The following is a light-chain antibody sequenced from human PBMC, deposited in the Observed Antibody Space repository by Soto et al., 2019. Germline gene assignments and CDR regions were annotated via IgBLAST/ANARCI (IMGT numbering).Light chain of an antibody. Sequence: EIVLTQSPVTLSLSPGERATLSCRASQSISSYLAWYQQKPGQAPSLIIYGASTRATGIPARFSGSGSGTEFTLTISSLQSEDFAVYYCQQYNNWPPITFGQGTRLEIK. CDR2: GAS. V-gene: IGKV3-15*01. CDR1: QSISSY. CDR3: QQYNNWPPIT. J-gene: IGKJ5*01.